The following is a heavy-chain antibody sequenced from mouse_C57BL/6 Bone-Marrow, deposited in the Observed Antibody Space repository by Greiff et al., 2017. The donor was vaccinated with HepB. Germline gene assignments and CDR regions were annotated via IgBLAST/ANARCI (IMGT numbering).Heavy chain of an antibody. CDR1: GFTFSSYG. CDR2: ISSGGSYT. D-gene: IGHD1-1*01. J-gene: IGHJ2*01. CDR3: ARQGGYYYGSSYGYFDY. V-gene: IGHV5-6*01. Sequence: EVKLVESGGDLVKPGGSLKLSCAASGFTFSSYGMSWVRQTPDKRLEWVATISSGGSYTYYPDSVKGRFTISRDNAKNTLYLQMSSLKSEDTAMYYCARQGGYYYGSSYGYFDYWGQGTTLTVSS.